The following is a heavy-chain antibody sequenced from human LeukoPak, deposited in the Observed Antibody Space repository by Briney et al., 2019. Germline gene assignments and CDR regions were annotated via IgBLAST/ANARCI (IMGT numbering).Heavy chain of an antibody. J-gene: IGHJ6*03. Sequence: ASVKVSCKASGYTFTSYGISWVRQAPGQGLEWVGWISAYNGNTNYAQKLQGRVTMTTDTSTSTAYVELRSLRSDDTAVYYCARIAARPPLYYYYMDVWGKGTTVTVSS. V-gene: IGHV1-18*01. CDR2: ISAYNGNT. CDR3: ARIAARPPLYYYYMDV. CDR1: GYTFTSYG. D-gene: IGHD6-6*01.